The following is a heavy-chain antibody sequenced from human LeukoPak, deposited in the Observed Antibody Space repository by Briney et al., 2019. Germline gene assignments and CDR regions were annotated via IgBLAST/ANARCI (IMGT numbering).Heavy chain of an antibody. CDR1: GFTVSSNF. CDR2: IYSGGNT. D-gene: IGHD3-22*01. Sequence: GGSLRLSCAAFGFTVSSNFMNWVRQAPGKGLEWVSVIYSGGNTYYSDSVKGRFTISRDKSKNTLYLQMNSLRAEDTAVYYCVRDPTRRGYFDYWGQGTLVTVSS. CDR3: VRDPTRRGYFDY. V-gene: IGHV3-53*01. J-gene: IGHJ4*02.